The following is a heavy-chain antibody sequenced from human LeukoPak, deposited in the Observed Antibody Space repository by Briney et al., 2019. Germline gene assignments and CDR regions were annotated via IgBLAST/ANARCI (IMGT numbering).Heavy chain of an antibody. CDR1: GFTFDDYA. Sequence: GRSLRLSCAASGFTFDDYAMHWVRQAPGKGLEWVSGISWNSGSIGYADSVKGRFTISRANAKNSLYLQMNSLRAEDTALYYCAKITPDCSSTSCYNEEDYWGQGTLVTVSS. CDR2: ISWNSGSI. D-gene: IGHD2-2*02. CDR3: AKITPDCSSTSCYNEEDY. V-gene: IGHV3-9*01. J-gene: IGHJ4*02.